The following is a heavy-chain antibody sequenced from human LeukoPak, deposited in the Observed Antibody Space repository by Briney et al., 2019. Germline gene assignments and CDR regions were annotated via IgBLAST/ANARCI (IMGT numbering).Heavy chain of an antibody. CDR3: ARDRRYYGSGSKERAYYFGY. D-gene: IGHD3-10*01. CDR2: INPNSGGT. CDR1: GYTFTGYY. Sequence: GASVKVSCKASGYTFTGYYMHWVRQAPGQGLEWMGWINPNSGGTNYAQKFQGRVTMTRDTSISTAYMELSRLRSDDTAVYYCARDRRYYGSGSKERAYYFGYWGQGTLVTVSS. V-gene: IGHV1-2*02. J-gene: IGHJ4*02.